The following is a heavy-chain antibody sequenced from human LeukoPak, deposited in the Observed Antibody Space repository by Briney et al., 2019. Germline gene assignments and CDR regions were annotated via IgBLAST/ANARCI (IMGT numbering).Heavy chain of an antibody. CDR3: AKDGRYFDWLSLSFMDV. Sequence: GGSLRLSCAASGFTVSSNYMSWVRQGPGKGLQCVSVISNDGDTYYADSVKGRFTITRDTSKNTVSLQMNSLRAEDTAVYYCAKDGRYFDWLSLSFMDVWGKGTTVTVSS. CDR1: GFTVSSNY. V-gene: IGHV3-53*01. CDR2: ISNDGDT. D-gene: IGHD3-9*01. J-gene: IGHJ6*04.